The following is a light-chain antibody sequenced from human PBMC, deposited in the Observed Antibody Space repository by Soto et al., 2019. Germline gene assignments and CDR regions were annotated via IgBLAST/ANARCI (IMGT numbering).Light chain of an antibody. CDR1: QSVLYSSKNKKY. CDR2: WAS. Sequence: DIVMTQSPDSLAVSLGERATINCKSSQSVLYSSKNKKYLAWYQHKAGQPPKLLIYWASTRESGVPDRFSGIGSGTAFTLAIRSLQAEDVAVYDCQQYYSSPPTFGQGTKVKIK. CDR3: QQYYSSPPT. V-gene: IGKV4-1*01. J-gene: IGKJ1*01.